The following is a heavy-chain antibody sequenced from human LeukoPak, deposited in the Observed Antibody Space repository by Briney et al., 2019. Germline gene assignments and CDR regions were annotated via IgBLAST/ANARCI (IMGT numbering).Heavy chain of an antibody. Sequence: GGSLRLSCAASGFTFSSYSMNWVRQAPGKGLEWVSYISSSSSTIYYADSVKGRFTISRDNAKNSLYLQMNSLRAEDTAVYYCARVPYYCGGDCYPGYFDYWGQGTLVTVSS. V-gene: IGHV3-48*04. CDR3: ARVPYYCGGDCYPGYFDY. CDR1: GFTFSSYS. J-gene: IGHJ4*02. CDR2: ISSSSSTI. D-gene: IGHD2-21*02.